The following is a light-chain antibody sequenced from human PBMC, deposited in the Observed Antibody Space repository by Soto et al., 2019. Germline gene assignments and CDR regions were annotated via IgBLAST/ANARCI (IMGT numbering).Light chain of an antibody. CDR2: AAS. V-gene: IGKV1-27*01. CDR1: RGIYTH. J-gene: IGKJ1*01. Sequence: DMQMTQSPSSLSASVGDRVTITCRASRGIYTHLAWYQQKPGNAPKLLIYAASTLQSGVPSRFSASGSGTDFTLTISALQSEDVGTYFCQTYDKAPWTFGPGTRV. CDR3: QTYDKAPWT.